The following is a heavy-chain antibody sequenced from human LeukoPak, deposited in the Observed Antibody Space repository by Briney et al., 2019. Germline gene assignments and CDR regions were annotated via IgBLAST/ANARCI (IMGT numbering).Heavy chain of an antibody. J-gene: IGHJ4*02. CDR1: GFTFSHYS. CDR3: AREFDYSTSGAGY. D-gene: IGHD4-11*01. V-gene: IGHV3-21*01. CDR2: MSINSGLI. Sequence: GGSLRLSCAASGFTFSHYSMNWVRQAPGKGLEWVSSMSINSGLIYYADSVKGRFTISRDDAKNSLYLQMNSLRAEDTAVYYCAREFDYSTSGAGYWGQGTLVTVSS.